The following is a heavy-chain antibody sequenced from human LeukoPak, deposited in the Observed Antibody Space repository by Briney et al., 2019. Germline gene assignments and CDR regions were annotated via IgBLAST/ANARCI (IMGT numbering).Heavy chain of an antibody. V-gene: IGHV1-69*13. J-gene: IGHJ3*01. CDR1: GGTFISYA. Sequence: GSSVKVSCKASGGTFISYAISWVRQAPGQGLEWMGRIIPIFGTANYAQKFQGRVTITAHESTSTAYVELSSLFSEQRAVFYIAGDASGGAATQDASYVYGQATMVTVSS. CDR2: IIPIFGTA. D-gene: IGHD3-16*01. CDR3: AGDASGGAATQDASYV.